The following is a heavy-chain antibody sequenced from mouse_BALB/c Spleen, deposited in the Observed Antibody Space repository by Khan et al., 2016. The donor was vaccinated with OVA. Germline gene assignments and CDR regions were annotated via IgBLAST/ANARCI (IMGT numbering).Heavy chain of an antibody. CDR3: ARRGTTAGFAMDY. J-gene: IGHJ4*01. D-gene: IGHD1-2*01. CDR2: ISSGSGTI. Sequence: EVELVESGGGLVQPGGSRKLSCAASGFTFSSFGMHWFRQAPEKGLEWVAYISSGSGTIYYADTVKGRFTIFRDNPKNTLFLQMTSLRSEDTAMYYCARRGTTAGFAMDYWGQGTSVTVSS. V-gene: IGHV5-17*02. CDR1: GFTFSSFG.